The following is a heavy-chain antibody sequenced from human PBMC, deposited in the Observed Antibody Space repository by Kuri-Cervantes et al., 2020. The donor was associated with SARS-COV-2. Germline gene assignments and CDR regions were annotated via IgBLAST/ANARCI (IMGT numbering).Heavy chain of an antibody. CDR1: GYTFTNYY. CDR2: INPGGGAT. D-gene: IGHD5-24*01. Sequence: ASVKVSCKASGYTFTNYYIHWARQAPGQGLEWMGIINPGGGATTHAQKFQGRVAMTRDTSTSTVYMELSSLRSEDTAVYFCARDGRDGYNREFLTDWGQGTLVTVSS. CDR3: ARDGRDGYNREFLTD. J-gene: IGHJ4*02. V-gene: IGHV1-46*01.